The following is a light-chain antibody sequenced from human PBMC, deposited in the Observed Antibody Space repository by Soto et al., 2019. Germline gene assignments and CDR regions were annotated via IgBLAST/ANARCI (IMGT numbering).Light chain of an antibody. CDR3: QQSNSYSRT. CDR2: DAS. CDR1: QSISSW. Sequence: DIQMTQSPSTLSASVGDRVTITCRASQSISSWLAWYQQKPGKAPKLLIYDASSLESGVPSRFSGSGSGTEFTLTISSLQPDDFATYSCQQSNSYSRTFCQGTKV. V-gene: IGKV1-5*01. J-gene: IGKJ1*01.